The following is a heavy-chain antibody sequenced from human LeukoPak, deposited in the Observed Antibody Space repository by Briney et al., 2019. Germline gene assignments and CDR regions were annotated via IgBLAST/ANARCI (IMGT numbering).Heavy chain of an antibody. V-gene: IGHV3-23*01. J-gene: IGHJ4*02. CDR1: GFTFSSYA. Sequence: TGGSLRLSCAASGFTFSSYAMIWVRQAPGKGLEWVSIISASGSSTYYADSVKGRFTISRDNSKNTLYLQMNSLRAEDTALYYCAKGPTKSREAYFDYWGQGTLVTVSS. CDR2: ISASGSST. CDR3: AKGPTKSREAYFDY.